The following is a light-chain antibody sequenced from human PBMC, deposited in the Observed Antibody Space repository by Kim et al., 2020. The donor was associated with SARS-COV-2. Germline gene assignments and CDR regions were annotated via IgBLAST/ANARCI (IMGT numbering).Light chain of an antibody. Sequence: GQSVPISGTGPSSDVGGYNYVSWYHQRPGNAPNLMIYDVSKRPSGVPYRFSGSKSGNTASLTISGLQAEDEADYYCCSYAGSYTWVFGGGTQLTVL. CDR3: CSYAGSYTWV. CDR1: SSDVGGYNY. CDR2: DVS. V-gene: IGLV2-11*01. J-gene: IGLJ2*01.